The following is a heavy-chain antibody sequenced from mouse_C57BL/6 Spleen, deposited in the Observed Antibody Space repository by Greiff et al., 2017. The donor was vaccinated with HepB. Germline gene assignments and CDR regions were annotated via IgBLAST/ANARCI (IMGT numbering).Heavy chain of an antibody. J-gene: IGHJ1*03. D-gene: IGHD2-12*01. CDR3: TKARGHHSQYWYFDV. CDR1: GYTFTDYE. V-gene: IGHV1-15*01. CDR2: IDPETGGT. Sequence: QVQLQQSGAELVRPGASVTLSCKASGYTFTDYEMHWVKQTPVHGLEWIGAIDPETGGTAYNQKFKGKAILTADKSSSTAYMELRSLTSEDSAVYYCTKARGHHSQYWYFDVWGTGTTVTVSS.